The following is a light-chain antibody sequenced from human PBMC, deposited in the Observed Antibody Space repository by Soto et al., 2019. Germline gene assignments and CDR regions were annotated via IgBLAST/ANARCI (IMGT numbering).Light chain of an antibody. J-gene: IGLJ1*01. CDR2: DVN. V-gene: IGLV2-11*01. Sequence: LTQPRSVSGSPGQSVTISCIGTNSDIGGYNYVSWYRQYPGKAPKVVIYDVNKRPSGVPDRFSGSKSANTASLTISGLQAEDEADYYCCSYAGSYTFVFGTGTKVTVL. CDR1: NSDIGGYNY. CDR3: CSYAGSYTFV.